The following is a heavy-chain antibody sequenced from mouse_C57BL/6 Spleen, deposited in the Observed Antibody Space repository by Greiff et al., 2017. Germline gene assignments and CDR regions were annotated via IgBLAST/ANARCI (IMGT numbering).Heavy chain of an antibody. CDR2: ISSGGDYI. V-gene: IGHV5-9-1*02. J-gene: IGHJ3*01. CDR3: TRGGFYYYGSSPGFAD. Sequence: EVKLMESGEGLVKPGGSLKLSCAASGFTFSSYAMSWVRQTPEKRLEWVAYISSGGDYIYYSDTVKGRFTISRDNARNTLYLQMSSLKSEDTAMYYCTRGGFYYYGSSPGFADWGKGTLVTVSA. CDR1: GFTFSSYA. D-gene: IGHD1-1*01.